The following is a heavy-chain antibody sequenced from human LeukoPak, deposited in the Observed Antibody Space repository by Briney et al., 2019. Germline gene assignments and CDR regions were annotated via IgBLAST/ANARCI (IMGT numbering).Heavy chain of an antibody. D-gene: IGHD3-10*01. CDR2: MNPNSGNT. Sequence: ASVKVSCKASGYTFSNYDINWVRQATGQGLEWMGWMNPNSGNTGYAQKFQGRVTITRNTSISTAYMEMSNLRSQDTAVYYCARGGWFGGSNWSYYYYMDVWGKGTTVTVSS. CDR3: ARGGWFGGSNWSYYYYMDV. J-gene: IGHJ6*03. CDR1: GYTFSNYD. V-gene: IGHV1-8*03.